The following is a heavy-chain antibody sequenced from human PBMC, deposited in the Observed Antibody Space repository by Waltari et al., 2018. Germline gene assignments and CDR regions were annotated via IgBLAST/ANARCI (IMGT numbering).Heavy chain of an antibody. D-gene: IGHD2-2*02. CDR1: GFPFRYFG. CDR2: IWFDGSDK. J-gene: IGHJ4*02. V-gene: IGHV3-30*02. CDR3: AKDAFGNTYLDF. Sequence: QVNLVESGGGVVQPGGSRRLSCAPSGFPFRYFGMHWVRQAPGKGLEWVALIWFDGSDKFYADSVRGRFTISRDNSARTLYLDMDSLRLDDTAMYYCAKDAFGNTYLDFWGQGTLVTVSS.